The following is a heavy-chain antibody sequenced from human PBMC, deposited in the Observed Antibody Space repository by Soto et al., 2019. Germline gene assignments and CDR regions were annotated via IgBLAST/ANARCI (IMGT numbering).Heavy chain of an antibody. CDR3: ARRGAGYNYDY. D-gene: IGHD5-12*01. J-gene: IGHJ4*02. V-gene: IGHV5-51*01. CDR2: IFPADSDT. Sequence: GESLKISCGASGYSFPAFWIGWVRQMPGKGLEWMGIIFPADSDTRYSPSFQGQVTISADKSISTAYLQWSSLKASDTAMYYCARRGAGYNYDYWGQGTLVTVSS. CDR1: GYSFPAFW.